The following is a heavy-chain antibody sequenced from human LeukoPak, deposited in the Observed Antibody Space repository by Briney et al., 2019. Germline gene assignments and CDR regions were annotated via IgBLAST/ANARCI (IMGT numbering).Heavy chain of an antibody. CDR1: GYTFTSYG. J-gene: IGHJ4*02. D-gene: IGHD3-22*01. CDR3: ARDPTAFYDSSGSPGPH. Sequence: ASVKVSCKASGYTFTSYGISWVRQAPGQGLEWMGWISAYNGNTNYAQKLQGRVTMTTDTSTSTAYMELMSLRSDDTAVYYCARDPTAFYDSSGSPGPHWGQGTLVTVSS. V-gene: IGHV1-18*01. CDR2: ISAYNGNT.